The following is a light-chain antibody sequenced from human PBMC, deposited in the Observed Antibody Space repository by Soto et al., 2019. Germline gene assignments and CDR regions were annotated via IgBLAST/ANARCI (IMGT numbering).Light chain of an antibody. CDR2: GAS. Sequence: EIVLTQSPATLSLSPGERPTLSCGASQSVTWNSLAWYQQKPGQPPSLLIYGASTRAAGIPVRFSGSGFGTDFTLTISRLEPEDFAVYYCQQYVNSPYTFGQGTKLEIK. CDR1: QSVTWNS. V-gene: IGKV3-20*01. J-gene: IGKJ2*01. CDR3: QQYVNSPYT.